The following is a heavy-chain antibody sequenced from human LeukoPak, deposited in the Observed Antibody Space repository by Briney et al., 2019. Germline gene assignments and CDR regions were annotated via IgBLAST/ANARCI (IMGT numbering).Heavy chain of an antibody. CDR3: ARDYFAMVRGVIITPLGY. CDR2: ISAYNGNT. CDR1: GYTLTSYG. D-gene: IGHD3-10*01. J-gene: IGHJ4*02. Sequence: ASVKVSCKASGYTLTSYGISWVRQAPGQGLEWMGWISAYNGNTNYAQKLQGRVTMTTDTSTSTAYMELRSLRSDDTAVYYCARDYFAMVRGVIITPLGYWGQGTLVTVSS. V-gene: IGHV1-18*04.